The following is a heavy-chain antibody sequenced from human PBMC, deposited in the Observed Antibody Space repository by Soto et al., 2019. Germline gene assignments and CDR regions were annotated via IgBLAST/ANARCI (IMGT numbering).Heavy chain of an antibody. D-gene: IGHD2-15*01. CDR3: ARPAGRVDYFDS. V-gene: IGHV3-48*02. CDR1: GFVFSTYS. CDR2: ISSSSSTI. J-gene: IGHJ4*02. Sequence: EVQLVESGGGLVQPGGSLRLSCAASGFVFSTYSMNWVRQAPGKGLEWVSYISSSSSTIYYADSVQGRFTISRDNAKNSLYLHVNSLRDEDTAVYYCARPAGRVDYFDSWGQGTLVTVSS.